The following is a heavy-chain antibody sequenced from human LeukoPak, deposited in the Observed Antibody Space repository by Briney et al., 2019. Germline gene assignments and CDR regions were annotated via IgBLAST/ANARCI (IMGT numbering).Heavy chain of an antibody. D-gene: IGHD3-9*01. CDR1: GFTFSSYA. CDR2: ISYDGSNK. CDR3: ARDPYDILTGIFDY. J-gene: IGHJ4*02. V-gene: IGHV3-30-3*01. Sequence: GRSLRLSCAASGFTFSSYAMHWVRQAPGKGLEWVAVISYDGSNKYYADSVKGRFTISRDNSKNTLYLQMNSLRAEDTAVYYCARDPYDILTGIFDYRGQGTLVTVSS.